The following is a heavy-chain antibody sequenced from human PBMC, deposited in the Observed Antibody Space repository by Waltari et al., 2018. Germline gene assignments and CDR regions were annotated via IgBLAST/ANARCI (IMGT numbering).Heavy chain of an antibody. Sequence: QVQLQESGPGLVKPSQTLSLTCTVSGGSIRRGGYDSTWIRPPPGKGLEWIGYIYYSGSTYYNPSLKSRVTISVDTSKNQFSLKLSSVTAADTAVYYCARVHIVVVIAHGAFDIWGQGTMVTVSS. CDR2: IYYSGST. CDR1: GGSIRRGGYD. V-gene: IGHV4-31*03. CDR3: ARVHIVVVIAHGAFDI. J-gene: IGHJ3*02. D-gene: IGHD2-21*01.